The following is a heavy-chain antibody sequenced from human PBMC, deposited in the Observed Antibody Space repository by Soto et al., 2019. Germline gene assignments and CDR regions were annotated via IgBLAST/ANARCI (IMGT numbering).Heavy chain of an antibody. Sequence: QVQLMQSGADVKKPGASVKVSCKASGDTFTDYYIHWVRQAPGQGLEWMGTVNPSGGHTTYAQHFLGRVTMTKDTSTSTLYIERTSLTSDDTAIYYCARGGHVVVVTAAVDYWGQGTLVTFSS. CDR1: GDTFTDYY. J-gene: IGHJ4*02. CDR3: ARGGHVVVVTAAVDY. V-gene: IGHV1-46*01. CDR2: VNPSGGHT. D-gene: IGHD2-21*02.